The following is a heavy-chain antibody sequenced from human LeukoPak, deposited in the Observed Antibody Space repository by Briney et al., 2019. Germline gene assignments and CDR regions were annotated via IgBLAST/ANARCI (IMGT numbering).Heavy chain of an antibody. D-gene: IGHD5-12*01. Sequence: PGRSLRLSCAASGFTFSSYGMHWVCQAPGKGLEWVAVISYDGSNKYYADSVKGRFTISRDNSKNTLYLQMNSLRAEDTAVYYCAKLTVATTGRSFDYWGQGTLVTVSS. J-gene: IGHJ4*02. V-gene: IGHV3-30*18. CDR2: ISYDGSNK. CDR1: GFTFSSYG. CDR3: AKLTVATTGRSFDY.